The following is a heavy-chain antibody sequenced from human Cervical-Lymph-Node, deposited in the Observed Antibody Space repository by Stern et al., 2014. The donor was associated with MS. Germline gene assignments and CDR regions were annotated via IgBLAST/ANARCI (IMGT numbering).Heavy chain of an antibody. V-gene: IGHV1-46*01. CDR2: INPSGDRT. D-gene: IGHD1-1*01. Sequence: QVQLGQSGAEVKKPGDSVKLSCRTSGYNFASHNMHWVRQAPGQGLVWMGIINPSGDRTFYPQHFQGRLSVTRDTSTSTLYMELTSLRSEDTAVYFCAGESEWSGATSYWGQGTLVTVSS. J-gene: IGHJ1*01. CDR3: AGESEWSGATSY. CDR1: GYNFASHN.